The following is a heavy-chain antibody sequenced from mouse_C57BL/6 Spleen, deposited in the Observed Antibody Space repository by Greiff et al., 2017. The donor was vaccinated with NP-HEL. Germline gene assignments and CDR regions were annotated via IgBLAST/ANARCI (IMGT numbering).Heavy chain of an antibody. CDR2: INPGSGGT. J-gene: IGHJ3*01. Sequence: QVQLQQSGAELVRPGTSVKVSCKASGYAFTNYLIEWVKQRPGQGLEWIGVINPGSGGTNYNEKFKGKATLTADKSSSTAYMQLSSLTSEDSAVYFWARRTGHAWFAYWGQGTLVTVSA. V-gene: IGHV1-54*01. CDR1: GYAFTNYL. D-gene: IGHD4-1*01. CDR3: ARRTGHAWFAY.